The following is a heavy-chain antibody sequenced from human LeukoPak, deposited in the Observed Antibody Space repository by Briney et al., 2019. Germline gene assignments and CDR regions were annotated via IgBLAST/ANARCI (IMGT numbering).Heavy chain of an antibody. Sequence: PSETLSLTCSVSGGSVSSYYWSWIRQSPGKGLEWIGEINHSGSTKYNPSLKSRVTISVDRSKNQFSLKLSSVTAADTAVYYCARGPDFYDSSGYYPIWSQGTLVTVSS. D-gene: IGHD3-22*01. J-gene: IGHJ4*02. CDR1: GGSVSSYY. V-gene: IGHV4-34*01. CDR2: INHSGST. CDR3: ARGPDFYDSSGYYPI.